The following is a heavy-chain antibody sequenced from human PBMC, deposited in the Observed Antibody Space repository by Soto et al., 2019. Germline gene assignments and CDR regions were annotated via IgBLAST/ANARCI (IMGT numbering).Heavy chain of an antibody. V-gene: IGHV1-2*04. CDR3: ARGDSTDCSNGVCSFFYNHDMDV. CDR1: GYSFTDYH. J-gene: IGHJ6*02. CDR2: INPKSGGT. D-gene: IGHD2-8*01. Sequence: GASVKVSCKASGYSFTDYHIHWVRQAPGQGLEWLGRINPKSGGTSTAQKFQGWVTMTTDTSISTASMELTRLKSDDTAIYYCARGDSTDCSNGVCSFFYNHDMDVWGQGTKVTVSS.